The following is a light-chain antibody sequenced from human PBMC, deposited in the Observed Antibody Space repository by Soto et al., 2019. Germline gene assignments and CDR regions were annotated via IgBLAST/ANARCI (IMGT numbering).Light chain of an antibody. CDR1: SSNIGNNY. Sequence: QSVLTQPPSVSAAPGQKGTISCSGSSSNIGNNYVSWYQQLPGTDPKLLFYENNKRPSGIPDRFSGSKSCTSATLGITGLQTGDEADYYCGTWENTLSSWVFGGGTKLTVL. CDR2: ENN. V-gene: IGLV1-51*02. CDR3: GTWENTLSSWV. J-gene: IGLJ3*02.